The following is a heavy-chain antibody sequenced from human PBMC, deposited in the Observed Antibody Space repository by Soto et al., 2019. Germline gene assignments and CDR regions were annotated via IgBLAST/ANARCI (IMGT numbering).Heavy chain of an antibody. J-gene: IGHJ4*02. V-gene: IGHV3-7*01. CDR3: ARDSDFWRTDYFDY. CDR2: IKQDGSEK. Sequence: EVQLVESGGCLVQPGGSLRLSCAASGFTFSSYWMSWVRQAPGKGPEWVANIKQDGSEKYYVDSVTGRCTISRDNAKNSLYLQMNSLRAEDTAVYYCARDSDFWRTDYFDYWGQGTLVTVSS. D-gene: IGHD3-3*01. CDR1: GFTFSSYW.